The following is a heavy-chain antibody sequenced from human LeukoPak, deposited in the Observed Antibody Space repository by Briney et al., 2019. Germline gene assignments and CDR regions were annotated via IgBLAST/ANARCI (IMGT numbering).Heavy chain of an antibody. CDR2: IYPGDSDT. J-gene: IGHJ4*02. CDR1: GYSFTTYW. CDR3: ARHSELVWYGIVDY. D-gene: IGHD3/OR15-3a*01. V-gene: IGHV5-51*01. Sequence: ESLKISCKGSGYSFTTYWIGWVRQMPGKGLEWMGIIYPGDSDTRYSPSFQGQVTISADKSISTAYLQWSSLKASDTAIYYCARHSELVWYGIVDYWGQGTLVTVSS.